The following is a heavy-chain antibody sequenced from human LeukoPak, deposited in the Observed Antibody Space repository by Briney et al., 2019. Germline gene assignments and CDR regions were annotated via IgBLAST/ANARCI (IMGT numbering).Heavy chain of an antibody. CDR3: VRGPVGGNPIRS. J-gene: IGHJ5*02. D-gene: IGHD4-23*01. Sequence: PSETLSLTCGVSGGSIIGYFCAWLRQPPGKGLEWIGEINHSGSTNYSPSLKSRATISVDTSKKQFSLNLNSVTAADTAVYYCVRGPVGGNPIRSWGQGTLVTVSS. CDR1: GGSIIGYF. V-gene: IGHV4-34*01. CDR2: INHSGST.